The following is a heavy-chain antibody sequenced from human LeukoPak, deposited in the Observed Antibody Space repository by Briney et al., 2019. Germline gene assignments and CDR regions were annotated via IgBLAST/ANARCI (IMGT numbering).Heavy chain of an antibody. CDR3: ARDRGWNDGVPDY. CDR2: IYSGGST. J-gene: IGHJ4*02. CDR1: GFTVSSNY. D-gene: IGHD1-1*01. Sequence: GGSLRLSCAASGFTVSSNYMSWVRQAPGKGLEWVSVIYSGGSTYYADSVKGRFTISRDNSKNTLYLQMNSLRAEDTAVYYCARDRGWNDGVPDYWGQGTLVTVSS. V-gene: IGHV3-53*01.